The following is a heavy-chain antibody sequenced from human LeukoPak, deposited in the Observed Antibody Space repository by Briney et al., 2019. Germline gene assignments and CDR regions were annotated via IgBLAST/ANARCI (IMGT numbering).Heavy chain of an antibody. V-gene: IGHV4-34*01. J-gene: IGHJ4*02. CDR2: INHSGST. CDR3: ARGINDILTGSATFDY. D-gene: IGHD3-9*01. CDR1: GGSFSGHC. Sequence: SETLSLTCTVYGGSFSGHCWSWIRQPPGKGLEWIGEINHSGSTNYNPSLKSRVTISVDTSKNQFSLKLSSVTAADTAVYYCARGINDILTGSATFDYWGQGTLVTVSS.